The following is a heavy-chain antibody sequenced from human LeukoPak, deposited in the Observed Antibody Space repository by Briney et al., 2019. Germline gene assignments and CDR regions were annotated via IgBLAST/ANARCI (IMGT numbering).Heavy chain of an antibody. J-gene: IGHJ4*02. Sequence: SSETLSLTCTVSGGSFSTYYWSWIRQPPGKGLEWIGYIYYTGTTNYNPSLKSRVTISVDTSKNQFSLNLSPVTAADTAVYYCARAGANGIEAAGSLRYWGQGTLVTVSS. CDR3: ARAGANGIEAAGSLRY. CDR2: IYYTGTT. CDR1: GGSFSTYY. D-gene: IGHD6-13*01. V-gene: IGHV4-59*01.